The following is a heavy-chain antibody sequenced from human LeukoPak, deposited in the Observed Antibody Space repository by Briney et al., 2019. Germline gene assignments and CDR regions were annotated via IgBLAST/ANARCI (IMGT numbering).Heavy chain of an antibody. V-gene: IGHV1-69*13. J-gene: IGHJ4*02. Sequence: SVKGSCKASGGTFSSDAISWVRQAPGQGLEWMGGIIPIFGTANYAQKFQGRVTITADGSTSTAYMEVSSLRSEDTAVYYCARPSIVGATGHLGYWGQGTLVTVSS. CDR3: ARPSIVGATGHLGY. D-gene: IGHD1-26*01. CDR2: IIPIFGTA. CDR1: GGTFSSDA.